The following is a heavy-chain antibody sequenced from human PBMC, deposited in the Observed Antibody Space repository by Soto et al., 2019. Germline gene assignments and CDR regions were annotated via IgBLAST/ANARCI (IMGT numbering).Heavy chain of an antibody. V-gene: IGHV1-18*01. J-gene: IGHJ4*02. Sequence: QVNLVQSGAEVKKPGASVKVSCKGSGYAFTTYGITWVRQAPGQGLEWMGWISAHNGNTNYAQKLQGRVTVTRDTSTSPAYMELRSLRSDDTAVYYCARGRYGDYWGQGALVTVSS. D-gene: IGHD1-1*01. CDR3: ARGRYGDY. CDR2: ISAHNGNT. CDR1: GYAFTTYG.